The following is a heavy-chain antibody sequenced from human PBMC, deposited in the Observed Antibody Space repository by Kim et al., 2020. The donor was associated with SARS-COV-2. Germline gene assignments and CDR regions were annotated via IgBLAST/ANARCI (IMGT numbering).Heavy chain of an antibody. CDR1: GFTFSTYW. CDR3: ARSSSTSCPCYYMDV. V-gene: IGHV3-74*01. J-gene: IGHJ6*03. D-gene: IGHD2-2*01. CDR2: INSDGSST. Sequence: GGSLRLSCAASGFTFSTYWMYWVRQAPGKGLVWVSRINSDGSSTNYADSVKGRFTISRDNAKNTLYLQMNSLRAEDTAVYYWARSSSTSCPCYYMDVWGKGTTVTVSS.